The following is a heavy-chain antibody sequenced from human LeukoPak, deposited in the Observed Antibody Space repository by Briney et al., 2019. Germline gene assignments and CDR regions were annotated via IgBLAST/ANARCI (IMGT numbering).Heavy chain of an antibody. V-gene: IGHV3-21*01. CDR2: ISSSSSYI. J-gene: IGHJ4*02. Sequence: GGSLRLSCAASGFTFSSYSMNWVRQAPGKGLEWVSSISSSSSYIYYTDSVKGRFTIPRDNAKNSLYLQMNSLRAEDTAVYYCARDAPTLGSHFDYWGQGTLVTVSS. CDR3: ARDAPTLGSHFDY. D-gene: IGHD7-27*01. CDR1: GFTFSSYS.